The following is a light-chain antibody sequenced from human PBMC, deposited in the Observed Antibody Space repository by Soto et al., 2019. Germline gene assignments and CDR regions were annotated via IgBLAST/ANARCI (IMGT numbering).Light chain of an antibody. CDR3: AAWDDTMQATL. Sequence: QSALTQPPSASGTPGQRVTISCSGSSSNIGSNTVNCYQQLPGTAPKLLIYSNNQRPSGVPDRFSGSKSGTSASLAISGLQSEDEADYSRAAWDDTMQATLVGTGTKXT. CDR1: SSNIGSNT. V-gene: IGLV1-44*01. J-gene: IGLJ1*01. CDR2: SNN.